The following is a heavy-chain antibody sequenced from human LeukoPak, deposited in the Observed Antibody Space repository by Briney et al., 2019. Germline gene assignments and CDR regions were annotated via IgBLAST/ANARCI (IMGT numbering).Heavy chain of an antibody. Sequence: GGTLRLSCAASGFTFSSYWMSWVRQAPGRGLEWVANIKQDGSEKYYVDSVKGRFTISRDNAKNSLYLQMNSLRAEDTAVYYCATQKRLLDYWGQGTLATVSS. CDR2: IKQDGSEK. J-gene: IGHJ4*02. CDR1: GFTFSSYW. V-gene: IGHV3-7*01. CDR3: ATQKRLLDY.